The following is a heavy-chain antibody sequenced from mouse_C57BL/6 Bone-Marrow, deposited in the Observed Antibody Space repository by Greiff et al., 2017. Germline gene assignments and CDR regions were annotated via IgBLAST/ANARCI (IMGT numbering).Heavy chain of an antibody. CDR1: GYTFTDYY. CDR2: INPYNGGT. CDR3: ARGLRFWFAY. J-gene: IGHJ3*01. D-gene: IGHD1-1*01. V-gene: IGHV1-19*01. Sequence: EVQRVESGPVLVKPGASVKMSCKASGYTFTDYYMNWVKQSHGKSLEWIGVINPYNGGTSYNQKFKGKATLTVDKSSSTAYMELNSLTSEDSAVYYCARGLRFWFAYWGQGTLVTVSA.